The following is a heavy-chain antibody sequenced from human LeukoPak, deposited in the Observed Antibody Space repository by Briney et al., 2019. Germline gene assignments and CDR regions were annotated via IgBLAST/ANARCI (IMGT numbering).Heavy chain of an antibody. V-gene: IGHV4-59*01. D-gene: IGHD6-19*01. CDR3: ARDSSGLDY. Sequence: SETLSLTCTVSGGSISSYYWSWIRQPPGKGLEWIGYIYYSGSTNYNPSLKSRVTISVDTSKNQFSLKLSSVTAADTAVYYCARDSSGLDYWGQGTLVTVSS. CDR2: IYYSGST. J-gene: IGHJ4*02. CDR1: GGSISSYY.